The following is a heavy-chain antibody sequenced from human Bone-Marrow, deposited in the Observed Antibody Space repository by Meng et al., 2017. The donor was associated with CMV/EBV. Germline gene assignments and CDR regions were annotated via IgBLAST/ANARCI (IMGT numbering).Heavy chain of an antibody. CDR3: ARDLGPNYYDTSGYGFDY. V-gene: IGHV1-2*02. D-gene: IGHD3-22*01. Sequence: FTCYYMHWVRQAPGQGLEWMGWINPNSGDTNSAQKLQGRVTMTRDTSISTAYMELSRLRSDDTAMYYCARDLGPNYYDTSGYGFDYWGQGTLVTVSS. J-gene: IGHJ4*02. CDR1: FTCYY. CDR2: INPNSGDT.